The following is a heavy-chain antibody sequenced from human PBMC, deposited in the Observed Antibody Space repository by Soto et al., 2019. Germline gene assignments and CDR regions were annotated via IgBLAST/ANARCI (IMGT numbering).Heavy chain of an antibody. D-gene: IGHD2-21*02. CDR2: IYYSGST. V-gene: IGHV4-59*01. J-gene: IGHJ6*03. CDR1: GGSISSYY. Sequence: ETLSLTCTDSGGSISSYYWSWIRQPPRKGLEWIGYIYYSGSTNYNPSLKSRVTISVDTSKNQFSLKLSSVTAADTAVYYCARGETATPYYYYYYYMDVWGKGTTVTVSS. CDR3: ARGETATPYYYYYYYMDV.